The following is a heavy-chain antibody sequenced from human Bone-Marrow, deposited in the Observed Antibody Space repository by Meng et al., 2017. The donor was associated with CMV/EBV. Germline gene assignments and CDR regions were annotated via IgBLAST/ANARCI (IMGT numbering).Heavy chain of an antibody. V-gene: IGHV3-30*02. CDR3: AKDGEAYCGGDCYFYAFDI. Sequence: GESLKISCAASGFTFSSYGMHWVRQAPGKGLEWVAFIRYDGSNKYYADSVKGRFTISRDNSKNTLYLQMNSLRAEDTAVYYCAKDGEAYCGGDCYFYAFDIWGQGTIVTVSS. CDR1: GFTFSSYG. J-gene: IGHJ3*02. D-gene: IGHD2-21*01. CDR2: IRYDGSNK.